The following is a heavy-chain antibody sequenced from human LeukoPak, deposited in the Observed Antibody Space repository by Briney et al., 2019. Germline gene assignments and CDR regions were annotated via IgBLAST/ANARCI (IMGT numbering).Heavy chain of an antibody. CDR2: IKQDGSDK. Sequence: QPGGSLRLSCAASGFTFNSYWMTWVRQAPGKGLEWVADIKQDGSDKYYAGSVKGRFTIPRDNAKNSLYLQMNSLRAEDTAVYFCARYNSAWKTDDYWGQGTLVTVSS. CDR1: GFTFNSYW. V-gene: IGHV3-7*03. J-gene: IGHJ4*02. CDR3: ARYNSAWKTDDY. D-gene: IGHD6-19*01.